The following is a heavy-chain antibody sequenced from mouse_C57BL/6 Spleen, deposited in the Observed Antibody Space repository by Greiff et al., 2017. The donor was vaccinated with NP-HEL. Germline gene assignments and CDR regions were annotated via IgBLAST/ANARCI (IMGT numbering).Heavy chain of an antibody. V-gene: IGHV5-17*01. CDR1: GFTFSDYG. CDR2: ISSGSSTI. J-gene: IGHJ4*01. CDR3: ARQRYYYGSRDAMDY. D-gene: IGHD1-1*01. Sequence: EVKVEESGGGLVKPGGSLKLSCAASGFTFSDYGMHWVRQAPEKGLEWVAYISSGSSTIYYADTVKGRFTISRDNAKNTLFLQMTSLRSEDTAMYYCARQRYYYGSRDAMDYWGQGTSVTVSS.